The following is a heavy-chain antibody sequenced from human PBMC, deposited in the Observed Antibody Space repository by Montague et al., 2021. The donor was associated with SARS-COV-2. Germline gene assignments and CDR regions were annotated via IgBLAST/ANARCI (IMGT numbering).Heavy chain of an antibody. D-gene: IGHD3/OR15-3a*01. Sequence: SLRLSWAASGFSFTSYGMRWVRQAAGKWLEWVSVISCRGRKKYYADSVKGRFTISRDNSKNTLYLQMDSLTVEGMAVYYCAKASCAIHFDGFCGFDRWGQGTLVTVS. CDR3: AKASCAIHFDGFCGFDR. V-gene: IGHV3-30*18. CDR1: GFSFTSYG. J-gene: IGHJ4*02. CDR2: ISCRGRKK.